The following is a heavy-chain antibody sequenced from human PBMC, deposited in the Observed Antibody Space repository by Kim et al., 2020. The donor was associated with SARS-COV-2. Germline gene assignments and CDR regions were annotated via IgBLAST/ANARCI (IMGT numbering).Heavy chain of an antibody. CDR2: INHSGST. D-gene: IGHD1-26*01. J-gene: IGHJ1*01. V-gene: IGHV4-34*01. CDR3: ARGLGPVGLKYFQH. CDR1: GGSFSGYY. Sequence: SETLSLTCAVYGGSFSGYYWSWIRQPPGKGLEWIGEINHSGSTNYNPSLKSRVTISVDTSKNQFSLKLSSVTAADTAVYYCARGLGPVGLKYFQHWGQGTLVTVSS.